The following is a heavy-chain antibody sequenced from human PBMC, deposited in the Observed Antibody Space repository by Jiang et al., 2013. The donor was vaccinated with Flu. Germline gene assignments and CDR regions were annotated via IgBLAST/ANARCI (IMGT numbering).Heavy chain of an antibody. CDR2: FIPVFGTA. CDR3: ARDSSSEAYPLLLHYFDL. CDR1: GYILTSYV. Sequence: GAEVKKPGSSVKVSCRASGYILTSYVISWVRQAPGQGLEWMGGFIPVFGTANYAQKFRGRLTITADASTGTAYMELASLTPDDTAVYYCARDSSSEAYPLLLHYFDLWGRGTPVTVSS. J-gene: IGHJ2*01. V-gene: IGHV1-69*01. D-gene: IGHD2-15*01.